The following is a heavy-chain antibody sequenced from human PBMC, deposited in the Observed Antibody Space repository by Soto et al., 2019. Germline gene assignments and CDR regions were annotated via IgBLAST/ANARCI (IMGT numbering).Heavy chain of an antibody. Sequence: GGSLRLSCAASGFTFKTYTMNWVRQAPGQGLEWVSAIIGSGTDTYYADCVKGRFTISRDNSKNTLYLLMNSLRAEDTAVYYCAKGSSGHYDSFDYWGQGTRVTVSS. D-gene: IGHD3-22*01. V-gene: IGHV3-23*01. CDR1: GFTFKTYT. CDR3: AKGSSGHYDSFDY. J-gene: IGHJ4*02. CDR2: IIGSGTDT.